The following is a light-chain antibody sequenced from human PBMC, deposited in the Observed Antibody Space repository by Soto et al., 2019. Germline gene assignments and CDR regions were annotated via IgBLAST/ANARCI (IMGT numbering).Light chain of an antibody. Sequence: DIQMTQSPSTLSASIGDNVTITCRASQGISGWLAWYQQKPGKAPRLLIHSASTLHRGVPSRFSGSVSGTEFSLTITSMQPDDFGTFYYQQYNTWTFGQGTKLEIK. CDR1: QGISGW. J-gene: IGKJ2*01. CDR3: QQYNTWT. CDR2: SAS. V-gene: IGKV1-5*01.